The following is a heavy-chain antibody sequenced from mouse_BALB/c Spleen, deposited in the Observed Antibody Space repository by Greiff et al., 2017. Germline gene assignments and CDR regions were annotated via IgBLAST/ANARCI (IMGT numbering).Heavy chain of an antibody. D-gene: IGHD1-1*01. V-gene: IGHV7-3*02. CDR2: IRNKANGYTT. CDR1: GFTFTDYY. CDR3: AREYGSFLYFDY. Sequence: EVQVVESGGGLVQPGGSLRLSCATSGFTFTDYYMSWVRQPPGKALEWLGFIRNKANGYTTEYSASVKGRFTISRDNSQSILYLQMNTLRAEDSATYYCAREYGSFLYFDYWGQGTTLTVSS. J-gene: IGHJ2*01.